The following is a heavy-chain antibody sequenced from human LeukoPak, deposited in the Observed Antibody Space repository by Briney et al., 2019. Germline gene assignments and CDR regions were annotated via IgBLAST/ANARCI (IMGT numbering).Heavy chain of an antibody. CDR1: GGSISSSSYY. CDR2: IYYSGST. CDR3: ARQPQRYYYYGMDV. V-gene: IGHV4-39*07. Sequence: SETLSLTCTVSGGSISSSSYYWGWIRQPPGKGLEWIGSIYYSGSTYYNPSLKSRVTMSVDTSKNQFSLKLSSVTAADTAVYYCARQPQRYYYYGMDVWGQGTTVTVSS. J-gene: IGHJ6*02.